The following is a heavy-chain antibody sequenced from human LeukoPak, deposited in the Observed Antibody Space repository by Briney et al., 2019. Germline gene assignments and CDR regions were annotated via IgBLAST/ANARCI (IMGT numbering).Heavy chain of an antibody. V-gene: IGHV4-61*02. Sequence: ASETLSLTCTVSGGSISSGSYYWSWIRQPAGKGLEWIGRIYTSGSTNYNPSLKSRVTISVDTSKNQFSLKLSSVTAADTAVYYCARWANYGDYYYYYMDVWGKGTTVTVSS. CDR1: GGSISSGSYY. J-gene: IGHJ6*03. CDR2: IYTSGST. D-gene: IGHD4-17*01. CDR3: ARWANYGDYYYYYMDV.